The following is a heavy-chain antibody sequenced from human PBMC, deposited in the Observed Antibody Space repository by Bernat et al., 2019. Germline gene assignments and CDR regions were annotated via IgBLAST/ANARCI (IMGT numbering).Heavy chain of an antibody. J-gene: IGHJ5*02. CDR2: IYYSGST. CDR3: ARRSLWGWFDP. Sequence: QLQLQESGPGLVKPSETLSLTCTVSGGSISSSSYYWGWIRQPPGKGLEWIGSIYYSGSTYYNPSLKSRVTISVDTSKNQFSLKLSSVTAADTAVYYCARRSLWGWFDPWGQGTLVTVSS. CDR1: GGSISSSSYY. D-gene: IGHD3-10*01. V-gene: IGHV4-39*01.